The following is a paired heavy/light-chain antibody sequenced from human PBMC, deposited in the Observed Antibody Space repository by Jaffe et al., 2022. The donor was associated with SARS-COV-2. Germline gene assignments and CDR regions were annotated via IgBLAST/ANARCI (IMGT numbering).Heavy chain of an antibody. CDR2: IWYDGSNK. CDR1: GFTFSSYG. V-gene: IGHV3-33*01. Sequence: QVQLVESGGGVVQPGRSLRLSCAASGFTFSSYGMHWVRQAPGKGLEWVAVIWYDGSNKYYADSVKGRFTISRDNSKNTLYLQMNSLRAEDTAVYYCARGADYDFWSGYRNWFDPWGQGTLVTVSS. D-gene: IGHD3-3*01. J-gene: IGHJ5*02. CDR3: ARGADYDFWSGYRNWFDP.
Light chain of an antibody. CDR2: AAS. CDR3: QQYYSYPST. V-gene: IGKV1-8*01. CDR1: QGISSY. Sequence: AIRMTQSPSSFSASTGDRVTITCRASQGISSYLAWYQQKPGKAPKLLIYAASTLQSGVPSRFSGSGSGTDFTLTISCLQSEDFATYYCQQYYSYPSTFGGGTKVEIK. J-gene: IGKJ4*01.